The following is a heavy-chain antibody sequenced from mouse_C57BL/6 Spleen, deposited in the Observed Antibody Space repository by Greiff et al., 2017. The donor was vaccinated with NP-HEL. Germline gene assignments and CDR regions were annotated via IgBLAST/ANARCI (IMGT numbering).Heavy chain of an antibody. Sequence: DVKLQESGGGLVQPGGSMKLSCVASGFTFSNYWMNWVRQSPEKGLEWVAQIRLKSDNYATHYAESVKGRFTISRDDSKSSVYLQMNNLRAEDTGIYYCTRITTVVATEGFDYWGQGTTLTVSS. CDR3: TRITTVVATEGFDY. V-gene: IGHV6-3*01. CDR1: GFTFSNYW. CDR2: IRLKSDNYAT. D-gene: IGHD1-1*01. J-gene: IGHJ2*01.